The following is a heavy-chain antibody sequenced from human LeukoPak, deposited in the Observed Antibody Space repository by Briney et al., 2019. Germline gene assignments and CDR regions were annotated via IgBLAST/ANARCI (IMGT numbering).Heavy chain of an antibody. Sequence: ASVSFSFMSSGYIFTGYYLDWVRPARGQGLEWMGWINPNSGFTNYAQKFQGRVTMTRDTSISTDYMELSRLRSDDTAVYYCARALTVSVDYWGQGTLVTVSS. D-gene: IGHD4-11*01. CDR3: ARALTVSVDY. J-gene: IGHJ4*02. CDR1: GYIFTGYY. V-gene: IGHV1-2*02. CDR2: INPNSGFT.